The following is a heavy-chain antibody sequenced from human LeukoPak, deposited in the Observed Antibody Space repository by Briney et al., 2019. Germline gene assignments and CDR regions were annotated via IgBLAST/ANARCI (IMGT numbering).Heavy chain of an antibody. CDR2: ISGSGGST. Sequence: GGSLRLTCAASGFTFSSYGMSWVRQAPGKGLEWVSAISGSGGSTYYADSVRGRFTISRDTSKNMVFLQMNSLRVEDTAVYYCARGIDYWGRGTLVTVSS. V-gene: IGHV3-23*01. CDR1: GFTFSSYG. CDR3: ARGIDY. J-gene: IGHJ4*02.